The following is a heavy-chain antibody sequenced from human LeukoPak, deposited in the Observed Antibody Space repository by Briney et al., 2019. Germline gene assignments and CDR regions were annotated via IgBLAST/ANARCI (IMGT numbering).Heavy chain of an antibody. J-gene: IGHJ4*02. CDR2: ISSSSSYI. CDR3: AREARLGELSPSGY. CDR1: GFTVSNNY. V-gene: IGHV3-21*01. D-gene: IGHD3-16*02. Sequence: PGGSLRLSCAASGFTVSNNYMNWVRQAPGKGLEWVSSISSSSSYIYYADSVKGRFTISRDNAKNSLYLQMNSLRAEDTAVYYCAREARLGELSPSGYWGQGTLVTVSS.